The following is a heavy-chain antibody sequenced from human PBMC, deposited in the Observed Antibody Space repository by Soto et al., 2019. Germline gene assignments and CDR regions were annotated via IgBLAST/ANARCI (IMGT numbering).Heavy chain of an antibody. CDR1: GFTFSNAR. CDR2: IKSKTDGGTT. Sequence: PVGSLRLSCAASGFTFSNARLTWVRQAPGRGLGWVGRIKSKTDGGTTDYAAPVKGRFTISRDDSKNTLYLQMNSLKTEDTAIYYCTTDDPINKNWGRGTLVTVSS. CDR3: TTDDPINKN. V-gene: IGHV3-15*01. J-gene: IGHJ4*02.